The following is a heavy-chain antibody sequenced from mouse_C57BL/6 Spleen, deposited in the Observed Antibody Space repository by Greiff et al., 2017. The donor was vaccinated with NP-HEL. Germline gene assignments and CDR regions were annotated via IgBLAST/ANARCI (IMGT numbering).Heavy chain of an antibody. D-gene: IGHD1-1*01. Sequence: VQLQQPGAELVKPGASVKLSCKASGYTFTSYWMQWVKQRPGQGLEWIGEIDPSDSYTNYNQKFKGKATLTVDTSSSTAYMQLSSLTSEDSAVYYRARRGTGSSPAWFADWGQGTLVTGSA. CDR2: IDPSDSYT. CDR3: ARRGTGSSPAWFAD. J-gene: IGHJ3*01. CDR1: GYTFTSYW. V-gene: IGHV1-50*01.